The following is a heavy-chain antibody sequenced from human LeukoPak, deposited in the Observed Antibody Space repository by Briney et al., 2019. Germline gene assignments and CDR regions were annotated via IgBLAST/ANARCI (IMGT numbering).Heavy chain of an antibody. D-gene: IGHD4-11*01. CDR3: ARGRYSRNHFDY. J-gene: IGHJ4*02. CDR2: INPNSGGT. CDR1: GYTFTGYY. V-gene: IGHV1-2*02. Sequence: ASVKVSCKVSGYTFTGYYMHWVRQAPGQGLEWMGWINPNSGGTNYAQKFQGRVTMTRDTSISTAYMELSRLRSDDTAVYYCARGRYSRNHFDYWGQGTLVTVSS.